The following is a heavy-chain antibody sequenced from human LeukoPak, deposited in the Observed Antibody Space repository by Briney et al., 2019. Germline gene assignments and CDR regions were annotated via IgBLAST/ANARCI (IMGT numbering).Heavy chain of an antibody. CDR2: ISYDGSNK. D-gene: IGHD6-19*01. CDR3: AKMSRKWLPHDAFDI. Sequence: GGSLRLSCAASGFTFSSYVMHWVRQAPGKGLEWVAVISYDGSNKYYADSVKGRFTISRDNSKNTLYLQMNSLRAEDTAVYYCAKMSRKWLPHDAFDIWGQGTMVTVSS. V-gene: IGHV3-30*18. CDR1: GFTFSSYV. J-gene: IGHJ3*02.